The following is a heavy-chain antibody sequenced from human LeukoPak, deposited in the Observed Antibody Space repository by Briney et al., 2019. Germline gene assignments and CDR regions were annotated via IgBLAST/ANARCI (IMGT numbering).Heavy chain of an antibody. D-gene: IGHD6-13*01. CDR3: ARARVPIAAAGTGWFDP. Sequence: PSETLSLTCAVSGGSISSGGYSWIWTRQPPGKGLEWIGYIYHSGSTYYNPSLKSRVTISVDRSKNQFSLKLSPVTAADTAVYYCARARVPIAAAGTGWFDPWGQGTLVTVSS. V-gene: IGHV4-30-2*01. CDR2: IYHSGST. J-gene: IGHJ5*02. CDR1: GGSISSGGYS.